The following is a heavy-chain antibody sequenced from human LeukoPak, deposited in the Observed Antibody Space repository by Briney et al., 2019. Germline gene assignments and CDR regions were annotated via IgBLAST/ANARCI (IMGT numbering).Heavy chain of an antibody. D-gene: IGHD2-21*02. Sequence: ASVKVSCKASGYAFTGYYMHWVRQAPGQGLEWMGWINPNSGGTNYAQKFQGWVTMTRDTSISTAYMELSRLRSDDTAVYYCARATYKVTFDYWGQGTLVTVSS. V-gene: IGHV1-2*04. CDR1: GYAFTGYY. J-gene: IGHJ4*02. CDR2: INPNSGGT. CDR3: ARATYKVTFDY.